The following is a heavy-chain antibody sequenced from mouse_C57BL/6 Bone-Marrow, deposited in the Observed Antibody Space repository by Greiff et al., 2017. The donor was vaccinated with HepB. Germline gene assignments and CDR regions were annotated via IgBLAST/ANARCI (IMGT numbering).Heavy chain of an antibody. CDR1: GYTFTSYG. J-gene: IGHJ2*01. D-gene: IGHD1-1*01. CDR3: ARSITTVVARIYFDY. Sequence: QVQLQQSGAELARPGASVKLSCKASGYTFTSYGISWVKQRTGQGLEWIGEIYPRSGNTYYNEKFKGKATLTADKSSSTAYMELRSLTSEDSAVYFCARSITTVVARIYFDYWGQGTTLTVSS. CDR2: IYPRSGNT. V-gene: IGHV1-81*01.